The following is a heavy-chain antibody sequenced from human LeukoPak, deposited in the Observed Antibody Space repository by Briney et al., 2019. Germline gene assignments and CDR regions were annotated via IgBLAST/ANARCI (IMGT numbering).Heavy chain of an antibody. CDR2: ISGSGGST. D-gene: IGHD5-24*01. J-gene: IGHJ4*02. CDR3: ARDQGGPMAY. V-gene: IGHV3-23*01. CDR1: GFTFSSYA. Sequence: GGSLRLSCAASGFTFSSYAMSWVRQAPGKGLEWVSAISGSGGSTYYADSVKGRFTISRDNAKNTLYLQMNSLRAEDTAVYYCARDQGGPMAYWGQGTLVTVSS.